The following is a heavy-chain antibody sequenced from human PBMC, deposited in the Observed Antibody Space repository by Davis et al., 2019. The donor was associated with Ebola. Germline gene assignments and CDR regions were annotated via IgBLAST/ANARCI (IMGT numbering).Heavy chain of an antibody. CDR3: ARGPSTGNSFSY. V-gene: IGHV3-7*01. CDR1: GFTFSNYN. D-gene: IGHD6-13*01. CDR2: IKQDGSEK. J-gene: IGHJ4*02. Sequence: GGSLRLSCAASGFTFSNYNMNWVRQAPGKGLEWVANIKQDGSEKYYVDSVEGRFTISRDNAKNSLYLQMNSLRAEDTAVYYCARGPSTGNSFSYWGQGTLATVSS.